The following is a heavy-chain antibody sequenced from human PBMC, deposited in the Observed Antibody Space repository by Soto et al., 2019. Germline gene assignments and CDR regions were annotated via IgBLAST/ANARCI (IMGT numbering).Heavy chain of an antibody. Sequence: PGGSLRLSCAASGFTFSSYAMSWVRQAPGKGLERVSAISGSGGSTYYADTVKGRFTISRDNSKNTLNLQMNSLRADDTAVYYCAKERSTMVRECDYWGQGTLVTVSS. CDR3: AKERSTMVRECDY. D-gene: IGHD3-10*01. CDR2: ISGSGGST. J-gene: IGHJ4*02. V-gene: IGHV3-23*01. CDR1: GFTFSSYA.